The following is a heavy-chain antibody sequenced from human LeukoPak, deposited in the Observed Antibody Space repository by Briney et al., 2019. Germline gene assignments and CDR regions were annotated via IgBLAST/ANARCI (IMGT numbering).Heavy chain of an antibody. D-gene: IGHD3-22*01. J-gene: IGHJ4*02. CDR3: ARHAHDSSFYYFDY. V-gene: IGHV4-59*01. CDR2: IYYSGST. Sequence: SETLSLTCTVSGGSISSYYWSWIRQPPGKGLEWIGYIYYSGSTNYNPSLKSRVTISVDTSKNQFSLKLSSVTAADTAVYYCARHAHDSSFYYFDYWGQGTLVTVSS. CDR1: GGSISSYY.